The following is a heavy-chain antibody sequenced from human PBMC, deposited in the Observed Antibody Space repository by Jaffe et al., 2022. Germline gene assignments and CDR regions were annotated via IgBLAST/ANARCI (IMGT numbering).Heavy chain of an antibody. J-gene: IGHJ4*02. D-gene: IGHD4-17*01. V-gene: IGHV3-30*02. Sequence: QVQLVESGGGVVQPGGSLRLSCAASGFTFSNFGMHWVRQAPGKGLEWVAFIRFDGNDENYAGSVKGRFTISRDNSKNMLYLQMNSLRAEDTAVYYCAKAFLYGSDYWGQGTLVTVSS. CDR3: AKAFLYGSDY. CDR1: GFTFSNFG. CDR2: IRFDGNDE.